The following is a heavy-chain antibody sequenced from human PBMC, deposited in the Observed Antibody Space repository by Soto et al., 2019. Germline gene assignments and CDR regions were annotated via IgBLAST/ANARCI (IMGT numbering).Heavy chain of an antibody. CDR1: GGTFNNFS. Sequence: SVKVSCKASGGTFNNFSMSWVRQAPGQGLECMGWIIPIFDTTIYAQRFRGRVTISADASTNTAYMELSSLRSEDTAVYYCARRHCSGGSCYKWFDPWGQGTLVTVSS. CDR3: ARRHCSGGSCYKWFDP. V-gene: IGHV1-69*01. CDR2: IIPIFDTT. J-gene: IGHJ5*02. D-gene: IGHD2-15*01.